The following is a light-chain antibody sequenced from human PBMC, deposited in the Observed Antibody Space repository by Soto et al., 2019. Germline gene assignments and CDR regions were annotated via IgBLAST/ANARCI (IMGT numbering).Light chain of an antibody. Sequence: AIRMTQSPSPFSASTGDRVTITCRASQGISSYLAWYQQKPGKAPKLLIYAASTLQSGVPSRFSGSGSGTDFTLTISCLQSEDFATYYCLQDFKYPRTFGQGTKVDIK. CDR1: QGISSY. CDR2: AAS. J-gene: IGKJ1*01. V-gene: IGKV1-8*01. CDR3: LQDFKYPRT.